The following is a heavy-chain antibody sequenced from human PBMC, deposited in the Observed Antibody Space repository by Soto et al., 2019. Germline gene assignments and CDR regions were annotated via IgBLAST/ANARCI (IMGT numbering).Heavy chain of an antibody. V-gene: IGHV4-59*08. CDR2: IYYSGST. CDR1: GGSVSSYY. D-gene: IGHD6-19*01. Sequence: SETLSLTCTVSGGSVSSYYWSWIRQSPGKGLEWIGYIYYSGSTKYKPSLKSRVTISVDTSKNQFSLKVSSATAADTAVYYCAKFYNGSSVVLSFDPWGQGTLVTVSS. J-gene: IGHJ5*02. CDR3: AKFYNGSSVVLSFDP.